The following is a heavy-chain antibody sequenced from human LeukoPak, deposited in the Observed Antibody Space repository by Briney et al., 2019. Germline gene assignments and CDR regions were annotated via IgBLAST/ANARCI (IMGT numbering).Heavy chain of an antibody. V-gene: IGHV1-2*02. CDR1: GYTFTGYY. J-gene: IGHJ4*02. CDR2: INPNSGGT. CDR3: ARVDFDWLLHNGGFDY. Sequence: ASVKVSCKASGYTFTGYYMHWVRQAPGQGLEWMGWINPNSGGTNYAQKFQGRVTMTRDTSISTAYMELSRLRSDDTAVYYCARVDFDWLLHNGGFDYWGQGTLVTVSS. D-gene: IGHD3-9*01.